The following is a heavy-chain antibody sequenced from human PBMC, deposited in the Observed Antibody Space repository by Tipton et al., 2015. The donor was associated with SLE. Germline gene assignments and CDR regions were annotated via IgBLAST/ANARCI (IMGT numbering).Heavy chain of an antibody. CDR2: FDPNGST. Sequence: TLSLTCIVSGGSISSSSYYWGWIRQPPGKGLEWIGRFDPNGSTRYNPSFQSRVTMSMDTSKKQFSLVLSSATAADTAVYYCAAHAAGRGGSGYWGQGTLVTVSS. D-gene: IGHD2-15*01. CDR3: AAHAAGRGGSGY. J-gene: IGHJ4*02. CDR1: GGSISSSSYY. V-gene: IGHV4-61*02.